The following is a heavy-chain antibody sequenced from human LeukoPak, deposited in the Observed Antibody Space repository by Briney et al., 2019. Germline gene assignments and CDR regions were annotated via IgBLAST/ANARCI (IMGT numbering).Heavy chain of an antibody. J-gene: IGHJ4*02. CDR3: ARVTTPYGSYVDY. CDR2: SGSGGST. V-gene: IGHV3-23*01. D-gene: IGHD1-26*01. CDR1: GFTFSSYA. Sequence: GGSLRLSCAASGFTFSSYAMSWVRQAPGRGLEWVSSSGSGGSTYYADSVKGRFTISRDNSKNTLYLQMNSLRAEDTAVYYCARVTTPYGSYVDYWGQGTLVTVSS.